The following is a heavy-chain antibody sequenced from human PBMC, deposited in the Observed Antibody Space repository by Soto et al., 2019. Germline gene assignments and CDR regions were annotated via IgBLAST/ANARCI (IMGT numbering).Heavy chain of an antibody. CDR1: GYTFTSYA. Sequence: GASVKVSCKASGYTFTSYAMHWVRQAPGQRLEWMGWINAGNGNTKYSQKFQGRVTITRDTSASTAYMELSSLRSEDTAVHYCARGRITIFGVVISRDAFDIWGQGTMVTVSS. J-gene: IGHJ3*02. D-gene: IGHD3-3*01. CDR2: INAGNGNT. V-gene: IGHV1-3*01. CDR3: ARGRITIFGVVISRDAFDI.